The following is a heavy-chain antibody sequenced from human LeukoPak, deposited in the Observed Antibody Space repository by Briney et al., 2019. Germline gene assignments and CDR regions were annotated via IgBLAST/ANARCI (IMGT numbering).Heavy chain of an antibody. Sequence: ASVKVSCKASGYTFTNYGISWVRQAPGQGLEWMGWISAYNGNTNYAQKLQGRVTMTTDTSTSTAYMELRSLRSDDTAVYYCARFLGYGSGRRASSTDYWGQGTLVTVSS. J-gene: IGHJ4*02. CDR2: ISAYNGNT. CDR3: ARFLGYGSGRRASSTDY. CDR1: GYTFTNYG. D-gene: IGHD3-10*01. V-gene: IGHV1-18*01.